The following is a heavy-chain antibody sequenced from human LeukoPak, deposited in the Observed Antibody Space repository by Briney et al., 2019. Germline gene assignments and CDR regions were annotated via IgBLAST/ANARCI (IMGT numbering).Heavy chain of an antibody. D-gene: IGHD3-16*01. CDR1: GGSISSYY. CDR3: ARGGYARYYYYMDV. V-gene: IGHV4-59*01. CDR2: IYYSGST. J-gene: IGHJ6*03. Sequence: PSETLSLTCTVSGGSISSYYWSWIRQPPGKGLEWIGYIYYSGSTNYNPSLKSRVTISVDTSKNQFSLKLSSVTAADTAVYYCARGGYARYYYYMDVWGKGTTVTVSS.